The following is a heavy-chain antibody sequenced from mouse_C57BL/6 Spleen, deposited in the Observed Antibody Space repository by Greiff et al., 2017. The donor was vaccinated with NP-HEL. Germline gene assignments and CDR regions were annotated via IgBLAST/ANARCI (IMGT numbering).Heavy chain of an antibody. CDR3: ARLDYDAGSYYFDY. Sequence: SFPLSFPSSFYTFPRYWMLLLPHRPFPVLAWIGNINPSNGCTNSNEQFKSKATLTVDKSSSTAYMQLSSLTSEDSAVYYCARLDYDAGSYYFDYWGQGTTLTVSS. V-gene: IGHV1-53*01. J-gene: IGHJ2*01. D-gene: IGHD2-4*01. CDR1: FYTFPRYW. CDR2: INPSNGCT.